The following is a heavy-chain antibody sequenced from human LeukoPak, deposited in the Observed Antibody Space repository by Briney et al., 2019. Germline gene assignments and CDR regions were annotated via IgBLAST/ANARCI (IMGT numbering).Heavy chain of an antibody. V-gene: IGHV1-69*04. CDR1: GGTLSSYA. Sequence: SVKVSCKASGGTLSSYAISWVRQAPGQGLEWMGRIIPILGIANYAQKFQGRVTITADKSTSTAYMELSSLRSEDTAVYYCAREGYDSSGYYLNYYGMDVWGQGTTVTVSS. CDR2: IIPILGIA. D-gene: IGHD3-22*01. J-gene: IGHJ6*02. CDR3: AREGYDSSGYYLNYYGMDV.